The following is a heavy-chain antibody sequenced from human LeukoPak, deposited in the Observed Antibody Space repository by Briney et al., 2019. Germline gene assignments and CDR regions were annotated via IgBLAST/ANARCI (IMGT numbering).Heavy chain of an antibody. CDR2: IYPDDSDT. J-gene: IGHJ4*02. CDR1: EYSFPNYC. D-gene: IGHD6-6*01. CDR3: ARQAIAARPFDY. Sequence: GESLKISCKHSEYSFPNYCIGWVRQMPGKGLEWMGIIYPDDSDTRYSPSFQGQVTISADKSISTAYLQWSSLKASDTAMYYCARQAIAARPFDYWGQGTLVTVSS. V-gene: IGHV5-51*01.